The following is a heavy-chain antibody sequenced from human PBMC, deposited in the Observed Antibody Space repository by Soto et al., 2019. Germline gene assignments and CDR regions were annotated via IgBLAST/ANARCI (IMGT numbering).Heavy chain of an antibody. CDR2: IRTDSSAT. J-gene: IGHJ4*02. CDR1: GFTFSNYA. D-gene: IGHD5-12*01. CDR3: TRDVGGYNAMFDY. Sequence: EVQLSESGGGLVQPGGSLRLSCAASGFTFSNYAMAWVRQTPGEGLRWVSTIRTDSSATHYADSVKGRFTISRDNSKGTLYLQMDTLRAEDTGLYYCTRDVGGYNAMFDYWGQGTVVTVSS. V-gene: IGHV3-23*01.